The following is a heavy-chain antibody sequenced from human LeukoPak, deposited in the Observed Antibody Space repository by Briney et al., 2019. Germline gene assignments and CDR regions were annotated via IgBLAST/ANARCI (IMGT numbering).Heavy chain of an antibody. J-gene: IGHJ4*02. CDR2: ISGSGDTT. CDR3: ARTPQKHCSSTTCYPDY. D-gene: IGHD2-2*01. CDR1: GFTFTNYA. Sequence: GGSLRLSCVASGFTFTNYAMSWVRLAPGTGLEWVSTISGSGDTTYYADSVRGRFTVSRDNSKNTLYLQMNSLRAENTAVYYCARTPQKHCSSTTCYPDYWGQGTLVTVSS. V-gene: IGHV3-23*01.